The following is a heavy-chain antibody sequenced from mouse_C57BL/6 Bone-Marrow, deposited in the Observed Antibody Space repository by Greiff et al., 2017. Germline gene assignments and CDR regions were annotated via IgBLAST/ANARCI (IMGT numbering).Heavy chain of an antibody. CDR2: IFPGSGST. CDR1: GYTFTSYG. CDR3: ARGYYDY. J-gene: IGHJ2*01. V-gene: IGHV1-81*01. Sequence: VQLQQSGAELARPGASVKLSCKASGYTFTSYGINWVKQRPGQGLEWIGWIFPGSGSTYYNEKFKGKATLTADKSSSTAYMELRSLTSEDSAVYFCARGYYDYWGQGTTLTVSS. D-gene: IGHD1-1*01.